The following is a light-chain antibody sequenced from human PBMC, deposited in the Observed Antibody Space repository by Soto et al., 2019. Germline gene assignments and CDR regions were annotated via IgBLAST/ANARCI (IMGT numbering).Light chain of an antibody. J-gene: IGLJ2*01. CDR3: SSFTSKSTLI. Sequence: QSVLTQPASVSGSPGQSITISYAGTMRDIGAYNLVSWYQQHPGKAPQLIIYEVRNRPSGISFRFSGSKSGNTASLTISGLQAEDEADYYCSSFTSKSTLIFGGGTKLTVL. CDR2: EVR. V-gene: IGLV2-14*03. CDR1: MRDIGAYNL.